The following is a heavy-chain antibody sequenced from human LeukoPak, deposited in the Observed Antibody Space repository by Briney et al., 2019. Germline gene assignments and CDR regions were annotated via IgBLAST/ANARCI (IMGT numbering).Heavy chain of an antibody. V-gene: IGHV1-69*13. D-gene: IGHD3-22*01. CDR2: IIPIFGTA. CDR3: ARGNYYDTSGYQFDY. CDR1: GGTFSSYA. Sequence: SVKVTCKTSGGTFSSYAVSRVRQSPGQGLECMGGIIPIFGTANYAQKFQGRVTITADESTCTAYMELSSLRSEDTAVYYCARGNYYDTSGYQFDYWGQGTLVTVSS. J-gene: IGHJ4*02.